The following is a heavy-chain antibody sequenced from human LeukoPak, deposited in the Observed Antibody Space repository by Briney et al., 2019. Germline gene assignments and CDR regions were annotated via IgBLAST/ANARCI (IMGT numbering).Heavy chain of an antibody. CDR2: ISGSGGST. J-gene: IGHJ3*02. V-gene: IGHV3-23*01. CDR1: GLTFSTYA. CDR3: AKKTIVGATVDAFDI. Sequence: GGSLRLSCSASGLTFSTYAMSWVRQTPGKGLKWVSTISGSGGSTYYADSVKGRFTISRDNSKNTLYLQVNSLRAEDTAVYYCAKKTIVGATVDAFDIWGQGTMVTVPS. D-gene: IGHD1-26*01.